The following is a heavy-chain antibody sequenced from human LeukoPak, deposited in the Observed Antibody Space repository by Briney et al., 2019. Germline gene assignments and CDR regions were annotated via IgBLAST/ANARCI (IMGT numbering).Heavy chain of an antibody. Sequence: GSLRLSCAASGFTFSSYWMSWVRQAPGKGLEWIGYIYYSGSTNYNPSLKSRVTISVDTSKNQFSLKLSSVTAADTAVYYCARDRSPHYYYYMDVWGKGTTVTVSS. CDR2: IYYSGST. D-gene: IGHD3-10*01. CDR1: GFTFSSYW. CDR3: ARDRSPHYYYYMDV. J-gene: IGHJ6*03. V-gene: IGHV4-59*01.